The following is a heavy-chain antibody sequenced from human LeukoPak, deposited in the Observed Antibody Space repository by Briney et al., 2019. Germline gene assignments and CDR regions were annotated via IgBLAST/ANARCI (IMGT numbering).Heavy chain of an antibody. CDR1: GGSISSHY. J-gene: IGHJ3*02. V-gene: IGHV4-59*11. Sequence: SETLSLTCTVSGGSISSHYWSWIRQPPGKGLEWIGYIHYGGSINYNPSLQSRVTISIDTSKNHFSLKLNSVTAADTAVYYCAGGPTQTWELWTYTSDIWGQGTMVTVSS. CDR3: AGGPTQTWELWTYTSDI. D-gene: IGHD3-16*01. CDR2: IHYGGSI.